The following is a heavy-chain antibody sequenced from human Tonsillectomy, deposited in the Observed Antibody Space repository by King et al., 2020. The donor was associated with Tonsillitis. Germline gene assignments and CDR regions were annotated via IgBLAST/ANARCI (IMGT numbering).Heavy chain of an antibody. J-gene: IGHJ4*02. V-gene: IGHV3-30*02. CDR1: GFTFSSYG. CDR3: AKDPYYYDSSGYGGGCFDY. Sequence: VQLVESGGGVVQPGGSLRLSCAASGFTFSSYGMHWVRQAPGKGLEWVAFIRYDGSNKYYADSVKGRFTISRDNSKNTLCLQMNSLRAEDTAVYYCAKDPYYYDSSGYGGGCFDYWGQGTLVTVSS. CDR2: IRYDGSNK. D-gene: IGHD3-22*01.